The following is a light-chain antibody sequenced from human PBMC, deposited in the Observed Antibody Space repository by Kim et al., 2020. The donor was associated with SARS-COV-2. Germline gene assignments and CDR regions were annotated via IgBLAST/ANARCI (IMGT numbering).Light chain of an antibody. J-gene: IGKJ4*01. V-gene: IGKV3-15*01. Sequence: GTPGERATLSCRASQSISSKLAWFQQKPGQSPRLLIYGASTRATGIPVRFSGSGSGTDFTLTISSLQSEDFAVYYCQHYNNWPLGFGGGTKVDIK. CDR1: QSISSK. CDR2: GAS. CDR3: QHYNNWPLG.